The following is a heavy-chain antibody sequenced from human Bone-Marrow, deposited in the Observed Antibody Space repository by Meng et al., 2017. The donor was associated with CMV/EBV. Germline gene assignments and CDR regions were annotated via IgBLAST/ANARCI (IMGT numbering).Heavy chain of an antibody. CDR1: GFTFSSYE. Sequence: LSLTCAASGFTFSSYEMNWVRQAPGKGLEWVSYISSSGSTIYYADSVKGRFTISRDNAKNSLYLQMNSLRAEDTAVYYCARDTYDFWSGSFLSLYYYYYGMDVWGQGTTVTVSS. V-gene: IGHV3-48*03. CDR2: ISSSGSTI. CDR3: ARDTYDFWSGSFLSLYYYYYGMDV. D-gene: IGHD3-3*01. J-gene: IGHJ6*02.